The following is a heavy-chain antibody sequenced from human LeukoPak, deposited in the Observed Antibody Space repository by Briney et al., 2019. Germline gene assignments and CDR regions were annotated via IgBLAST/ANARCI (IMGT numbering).Heavy chain of an antibody. D-gene: IGHD4-17*01. CDR2: ISSSGSTI. V-gene: IGHV3-11*01. J-gene: IGHJ3*02. CDR3: ARDGPYGDYEADAFDI. CDR1: GFTFSDYY. Sequence: PGGSLRLSCAASGFTFSDYYMSWIRPAPGRGREWVSYISSSGSTIYYADSVKGRFTISRDNAKNSLYLQMNSRRAEDTAVYYCARDGPYGDYEADAFDIWGQGTMVSVSS.